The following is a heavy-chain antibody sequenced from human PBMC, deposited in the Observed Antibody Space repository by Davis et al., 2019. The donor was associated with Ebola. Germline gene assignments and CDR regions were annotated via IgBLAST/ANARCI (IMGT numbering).Heavy chain of an antibody. CDR2: ISGSGGST. J-gene: IGHJ6*02. CDR3: VRYWNYYYGMDV. Sequence: GGSLRLSCAASGFTFSSYAMSWVRQAPGKGLEWVSAISGSGGSTYYADSVKGQFTISRDNAKNTVYLQMNSLRAEDTAVYYCVRYWNYYYGMDVWGQGTTVTVSS. CDR1: GFTFSSYA. V-gene: IGHV3-23*01. D-gene: IGHD1-1*01.